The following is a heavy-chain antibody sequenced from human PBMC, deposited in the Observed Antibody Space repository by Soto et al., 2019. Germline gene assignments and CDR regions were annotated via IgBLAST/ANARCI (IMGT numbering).Heavy chain of an antibody. Sequence: GGSLRLSCAASGFTFSSYAMHWVRQAPGKGLEWVAVISYDGSNKYYADSVKGRFTISRDNSKNTLYLQMNSLRAEDTAVYYCASLQYFDYWGKGTLVTVSS. CDR3: ASLQYFDY. V-gene: IGHV3-30-3*01. CDR2: ISYDGSNK. CDR1: GFTFSSYA. D-gene: IGHD4-4*01. J-gene: IGHJ4*02.